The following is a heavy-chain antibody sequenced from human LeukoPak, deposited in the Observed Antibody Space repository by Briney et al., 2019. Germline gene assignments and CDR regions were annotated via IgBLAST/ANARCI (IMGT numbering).Heavy chain of an antibody. J-gene: IGHJ6*02. D-gene: IGHD2-2*01. CDR2: IYPGDSDT. CDR1: GYSFTSYW. CDR3: ARRTVEVPAAMDV. Sequence: GESLKISCRGSGYSFTSYWIGWVRQMPGKGLEWMGIIYPGDSDTRYSPSLQGQVTISADKSISTAYLQWSSLKASDTAMYYCARRTVEVPAAMDVWGQGTTVTVPS. V-gene: IGHV5-51*01.